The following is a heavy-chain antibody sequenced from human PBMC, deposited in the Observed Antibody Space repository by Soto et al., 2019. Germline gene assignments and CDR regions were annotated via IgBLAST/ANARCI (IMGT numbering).Heavy chain of an antibody. D-gene: IGHD6-6*01. J-gene: IGHJ6*03. V-gene: IGHV3-30*18. CDR2: ISYDGSNK. Sequence: HPGGSLRLSCAASGFTFSSYGMHWVRQAPGKGLEWVAVISYDGSNKYYADSVKGRFTISRDNSKNTLYLQMNSLRAEDTAVYYCAKMYMAARRYYYYYMDVWGKGTTVTVSS. CDR1: GFTFSSYG. CDR3: AKMYMAARRYYYYYMDV.